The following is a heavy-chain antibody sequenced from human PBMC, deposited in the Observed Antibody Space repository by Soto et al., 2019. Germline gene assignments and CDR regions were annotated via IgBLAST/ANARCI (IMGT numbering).Heavy chain of an antibody. V-gene: IGHV1-3*01. CDR1: GYTFTSYA. CDR2: INAGNGNT. J-gene: IGHJ4*02. CDR3: ERGTPGFGEFGY. Sequence: QVQLVQSGAEVKKPGASVKVSCKASGYTFTSYAMHWVRQAPGQRLEWMGWINAGNGNTKYSQKFQGRVTITRDTSASTAYMELSSLRSEDTAVYYCERGTPGFGEFGYWGQGTLVTVSS. D-gene: IGHD3-10*01.